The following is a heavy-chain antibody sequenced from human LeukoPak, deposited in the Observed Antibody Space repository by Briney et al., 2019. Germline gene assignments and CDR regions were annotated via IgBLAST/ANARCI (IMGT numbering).Heavy chain of an antibody. Sequence: SETLSLTCTVSGGSISSYYWSWIRQPPGKGLEWIGYIYYSGSTNYNPSLKSRVTMSVDTSKNQFSLKLSSVTAADTAVYYCATGGRYNWFDPWGQGTLVTVSS. CDR1: GGSISSYY. J-gene: IGHJ5*02. CDR3: ATGGRYNWFDP. V-gene: IGHV4-59*01. CDR2: IYYSGST. D-gene: IGHD3-16*01.